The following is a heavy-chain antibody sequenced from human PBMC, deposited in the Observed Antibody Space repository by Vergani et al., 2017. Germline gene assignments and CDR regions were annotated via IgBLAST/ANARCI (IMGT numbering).Heavy chain of an antibody. CDR1: GYSIDSLY. J-gene: IGHJ2*01. V-gene: IGHV4-4*08. Sequence: QVRLEESGPGLVKPSETLSLTCSVSGYSIDSLYWSWIRQSPGKGLEWIGYVFRNGNVNYNPSFNFRVAIDTSNNELSLRVTSVTAADTAVYYCARDFGGEWYFDLWGRGATVTVSS. CDR3: ARDFGGEWYFDL. CDR2: VFRNGNV. D-gene: IGHD4-23*01.